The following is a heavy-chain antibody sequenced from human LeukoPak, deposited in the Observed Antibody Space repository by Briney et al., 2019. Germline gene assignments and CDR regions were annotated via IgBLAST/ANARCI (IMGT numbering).Heavy chain of an antibody. CDR3: ARVNPLMAPGAFDI. CDR1: EFTLSSYW. J-gene: IGHJ3*02. CDR2: INQDGSEK. Sequence: PGGSLRLSGAASEFTLSSYWMAWVHQAPGKGLAWVANINQDGSEKYYVDSVKGRFTISRNNARNSLFLQMNSLRAEDTAIFYCARVNPLMAPGAFDIWGQGTMVAVSS. V-gene: IGHV3-7*01. D-gene: IGHD2-8*01.